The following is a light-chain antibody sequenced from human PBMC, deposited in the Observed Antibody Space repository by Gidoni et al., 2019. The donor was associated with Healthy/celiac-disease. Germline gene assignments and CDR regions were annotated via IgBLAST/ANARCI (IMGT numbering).Light chain of an antibody. CDR3: QRTYHAP. CDR2: SAS. V-gene: IGKV1-27*01. Sequence: DIQLTQAPSSLSASVGDRVTITCRVSQGISIYLNWYRQKPGKVPKLLIYSASNLQSGVPSRCSGSGSGTDFTLTIISLQPEDVATYYGQRTYHAPLGPGTKVDIK. CDR1: QGISIY. J-gene: IGKJ3*01.